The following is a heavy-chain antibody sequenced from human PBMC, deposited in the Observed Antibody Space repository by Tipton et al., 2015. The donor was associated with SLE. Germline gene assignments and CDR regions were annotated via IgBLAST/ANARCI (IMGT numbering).Heavy chain of an antibody. Sequence: TLSLTCAVSGGSISPYYWTWIRQPPGKRLEWIGYIYYSGITIYNPSLKGRVTMFVDTSKDQFSLNVISVTAADTAVYYCARGRRHLERPLTYWGQGTLVTVSS. CDR3: ARGRRHLERPLTY. D-gene: IGHD1-1*01. CDR2: IYYSGIT. J-gene: IGHJ4*02. V-gene: IGHV4-59*12. CDR1: GGSISPYY.